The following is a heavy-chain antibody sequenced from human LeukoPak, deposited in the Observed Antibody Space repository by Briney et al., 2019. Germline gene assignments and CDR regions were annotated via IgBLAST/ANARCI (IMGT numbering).Heavy chain of an antibody. J-gene: IGHJ4*02. CDR2: IYYSGST. Sequence: PSETLSLTCTVSGVSISSYYWSWIRQPPGKGLEWVGYIYYSGSTNYNPSLKSRVTISVDTSTNQFSLKLSSVTAADTAVYYCARVSGSYYSPKDYFDYWGQGTLVTVSS. D-gene: IGHD1-26*01. CDR3: ARVSGSYYSPKDYFDY. CDR1: GVSISSYY. V-gene: IGHV4-59*01.